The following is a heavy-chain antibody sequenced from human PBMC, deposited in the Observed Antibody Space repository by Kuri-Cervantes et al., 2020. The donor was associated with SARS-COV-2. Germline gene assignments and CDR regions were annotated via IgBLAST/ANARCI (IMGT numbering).Heavy chain of an antibody. Sequence: GESLKISCAASVFIFSNYGMHWVRQAPGKGLEWVAVIWYDGSNKYYADSVKGRFTISRDDSKNTLYLQMDSLRDDDTAVYYCARDGDYWGQGTLVTVSS. J-gene: IGHJ4*02. V-gene: IGHV3-33*08. CDR1: VFIFSNYG. CDR2: IWYDGSNK. CDR3: ARDGDY.